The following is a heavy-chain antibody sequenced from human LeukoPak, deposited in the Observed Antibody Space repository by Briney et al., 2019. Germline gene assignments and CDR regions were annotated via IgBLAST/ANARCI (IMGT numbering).Heavy chain of an antibody. D-gene: IGHD3-9*01. J-gene: IGHJ4*02. CDR2: IYYSGIT. Sequence: SQTLSLTCTVPGGSISSGGYYWSWIRQHPGKGLEWIGYIYYSGITYYNPSLKSRVTISVDTSKNQFSLKLNSVTAAATAVYYCAREGVLRYYFDYWGQGTLVTVSS. V-gene: IGHV4-31*03. CDR1: GGSISSGGYY. CDR3: AREGVLRYYFDY.